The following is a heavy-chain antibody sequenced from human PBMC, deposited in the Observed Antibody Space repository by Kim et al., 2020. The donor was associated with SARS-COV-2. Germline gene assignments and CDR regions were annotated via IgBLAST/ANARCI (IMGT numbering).Heavy chain of an antibody. J-gene: IGHJ6*02. CDR3: ARGPPCSSGACYNYGMDV. D-gene: IGHD2-2*01. V-gene: IGHV3-66*01. Sequence: VRGRFTISRDDSENTVHLQMSSLRAEDTAVYYCARGPPCSSGACYNYGMDVWGQGTTVTVSS.